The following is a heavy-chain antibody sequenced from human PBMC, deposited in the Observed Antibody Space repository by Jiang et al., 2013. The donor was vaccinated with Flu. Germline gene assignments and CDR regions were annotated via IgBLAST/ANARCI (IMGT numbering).Heavy chain of an antibody. Sequence: GLVKPSQTLSLTCAISGDSVSSTSAAWSWIRQSPSRGLEWLGRTYYRSKWYIDDGISVKGRITIDPDTSKNQFSLRLNSVTPEDTAIYYCARGRITGNWFDSWGRGTLVTVSS. CDR1: GDSVSSTSAA. CDR3: ARGRITGNWFDS. J-gene: IGHJ5*01. CDR2: TYYRSKWYI. V-gene: IGHV6-1*01. D-gene: IGHD1-14*01.